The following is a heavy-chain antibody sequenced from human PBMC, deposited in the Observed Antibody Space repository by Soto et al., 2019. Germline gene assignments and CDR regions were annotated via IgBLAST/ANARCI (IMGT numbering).Heavy chain of an antibody. Sequence: PGGSLRLSXAVSGFTISSYAMSWVRQAPGKGLEWVSAISDRGDTTHYADSVKGRFTISRDTSKNTLYLQMNTLRAEDTAVYYCAKDKPGTTSFDYWGQGTLVTVSS. CDR1: GFTISSYA. CDR2: ISDRGDTT. J-gene: IGHJ4*02. CDR3: AKDKPGTTSFDY. V-gene: IGHV3-23*01. D-gene: IGHD1-1*01.